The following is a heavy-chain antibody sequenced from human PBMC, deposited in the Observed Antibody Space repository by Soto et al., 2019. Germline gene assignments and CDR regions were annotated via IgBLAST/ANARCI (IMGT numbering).Heavy chain of an antibody. CDR2: ISYDGSNK. CDR3: ARESYGDFFFDY. V-gene: IGHV3-30*03. CDR1: EIAYSGDG. Sequence: GGSLRLSCADSEIAYSGDGMHWVRQAPGKGLEWVAVISYDGSNKYYADSVKGRFTISRDNSKNTLYLQMNSLRAEDTAVYYCARESYGDFFFDYWGQGTLVTVSS. J-gene: IGHJ4*02. D-gene: IGHD4-17*01.